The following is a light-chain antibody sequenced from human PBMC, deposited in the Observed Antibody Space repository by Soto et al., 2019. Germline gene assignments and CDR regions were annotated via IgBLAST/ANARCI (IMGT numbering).Light chain of an antibody. CDR2: EVT. V-gene: IGLV2-14*01. CDR1: SSDIGGYNY. CDR3: SSYRNSDTHIL. Sequence: QSALTQPASVSGSPGQSITISCTGGSSDIGGYNYVSWFQQHPGKAPKLMIYEVTNRPSGVSNRFSGSKSGSTASLTISGLQAEDEADYHCSSYRNSDTHILFGGGTKVTVL. J-gene: IGLJ3*02.